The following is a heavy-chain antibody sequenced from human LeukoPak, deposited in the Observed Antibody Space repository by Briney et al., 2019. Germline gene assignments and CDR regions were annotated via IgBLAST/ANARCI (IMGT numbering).Heavy chain of an antibody. CDR3: AKDPVAVAGTSNYFDY. D-gene: IGHD6-19*01. J-gene: IGHJ4*02. CDR2: ISYDGSKI. CDR1: GFTFSSHA. Sequence: GGSLRLSCAASGFTFSSHAMHWVRQAPGKGLEWVAVISYDGSKIYYADSVKGRFTISRDNSKNTLYLQMNSLRPEDTAVYYCAKDPVAVAGTSNYFDYWGQGTLVTVSS. V-gene: IGHV3-30*04.